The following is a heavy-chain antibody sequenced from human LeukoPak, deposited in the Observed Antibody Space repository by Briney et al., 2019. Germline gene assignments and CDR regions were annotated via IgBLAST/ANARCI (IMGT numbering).Heavy chain of an antibody. Sequence: HPGGSLRLSCAASGFTFSSYWMHWVRQAPGKGLVWVSRINSDGSSTTYADSVKGRFTISRDNAKNTLYLQMNSLRAEDTAVYYCASMITFGGVIVAPGGQGTLVTVSS. CDR2: INSDGSST. J-gene: IGHJ4*02. D-gene: IGHD3-16*02. V-gene: IGHV3-74*03. CDR3: ASMITFGGVIVAP. CDR1: GFTFSSYW.